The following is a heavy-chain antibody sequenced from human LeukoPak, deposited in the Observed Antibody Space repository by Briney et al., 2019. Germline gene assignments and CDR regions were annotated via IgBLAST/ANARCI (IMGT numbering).Heavy chain of an antibody. Sequence: GGSLRLSCAASGFTFSSYAMSWVRQAPGKGLEWVSAISGSGGSTYYADSVKGRFTISRGNSKSTLYLQMNSLRAEDTAVYYCAKSPRIVGAIPNDYWGQGTLVTVSS. CDR2: ISGSGGST. J-gene: IGHJ4*02. CDR3: AKSPRIVGAIPNDY. D-gene: IGHD1-26*01. V-gene: IGHV3-23*01. CDR1: GFTFSSYA.